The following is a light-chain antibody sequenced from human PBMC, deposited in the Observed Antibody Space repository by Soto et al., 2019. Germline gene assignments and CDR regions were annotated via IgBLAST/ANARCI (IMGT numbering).Light chain of an antibody. CDR1: QSVSSN. CDR2: GAS. J-gene: IGKJ2*01. V-gene: IGKV3-15*01. Sequence: EIVMTQSPATLSVSPGERATLSCRASQSVSSNLAWYQQKPGQAPRLLIYGASTRSTCIPARFSGSGSGTEFTLTISSLQSEDFAVYSCQQYNNWPTYTFGQGTKLEIK. CDR3: QQYNNWPTYT.